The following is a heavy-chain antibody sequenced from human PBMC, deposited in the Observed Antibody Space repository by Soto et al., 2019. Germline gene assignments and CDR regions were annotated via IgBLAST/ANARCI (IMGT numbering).Heavy chain of an antibody. Sequence: ASVKVSCKVSGYTLTELSMHWVRQAPGKGHEWMGGFDPEDGETIYAQKFQGRVTMTEDTSTDTAYMELSSLRSEDTVVYYCATGGSSSSWPRGYFDYWGQGTLVTVPQ. D-gene: IGHD6-13*01. CDR2: FDPEDGET. CDR1: GYTLTELS. J-gene: IGHJ4*02. V-gene: IGHV1-24*01. CDR3: ATGGSSSSWPRGYFDY.